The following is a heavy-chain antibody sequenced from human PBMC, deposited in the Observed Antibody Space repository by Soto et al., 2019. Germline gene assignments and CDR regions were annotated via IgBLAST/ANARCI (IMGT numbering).Heavy chain of an antibody. Sequence: SQILSCAASGFPFSSYSMNWVRQAPGKGLEWVSSIISSSSYIYYADSVKGRFTISRDNAKNSLYLQMNSLRAEDTAVYYCARGVPLVAFDIWGQGTMVTFSS. CDR2: IISSSSYI. J-gene: IGHJ3*02. CDR1: GFPFSSYS. V-gene: IGHV3-21*01. D-gene: IGHD3-16*01. CDR3: ARGVPLVAFDI.